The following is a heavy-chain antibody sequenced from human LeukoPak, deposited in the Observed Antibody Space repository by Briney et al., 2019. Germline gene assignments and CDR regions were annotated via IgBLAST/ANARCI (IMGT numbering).Heavy chain of an antibody. V-gene: IGHV4-34*01. D-gene: IGHD3-22*01. Sequence: SETLSLTCAVSGGSISSGGYSWSWIRQPPGKGLEWIGEINHSGSTNYNPSLKSRVTISVDTSKNQFSLKLSSVTAADTAVYYCAREPRYYYDSSGYLVPDYWGQGTLVTVSS. CDR3: AREPRYYYDSSGYLVPDY. CDR2: INHSGST. J-gene: IGHJ4*02. CDR1: GGSISSGGYS.